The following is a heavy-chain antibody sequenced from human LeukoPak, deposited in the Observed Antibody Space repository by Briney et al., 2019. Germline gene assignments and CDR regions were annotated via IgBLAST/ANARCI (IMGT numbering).Heavy chain of an antibody. D-gene: IGHD3-9*01. CDR3: ARSIGLTGGGVDV. CDR1: GFTFSSFE. J-gene: IGHJ6*02. Sequence: GGSLRLSCAASGFTFSSFEMSWVRQAPGKGLEWVSYITNGGSTIHHADSVKGRFTISRDNAKKTLYLQMNSLRAEDTAVYYCARSIGLTGGGVDVWGQGTTVTVSS. CDR2: ITNGGSTI. V-gene: IGHV3-48*03.